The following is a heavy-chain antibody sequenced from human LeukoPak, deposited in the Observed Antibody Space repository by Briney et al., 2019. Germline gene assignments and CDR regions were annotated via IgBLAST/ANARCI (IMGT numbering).Heavy chain of an antibody. CDR3: ARRGSGWQALDY. CDR1: GFTFSSYS. Sequence: GGSLRLSCAASGFTFSSYSMNWVRQAPGKGLEWVSSISSSSSYIYYADSVKGRFTISRDNAKNSLYLQINSLRAEDTAVYYCARRGSGWQALDYWGQGTLVTVSS. J-gene: IGHJ4*02. D-gene: IGHD6-19*01. V-gene: IGHV3-21*01. CDR2: ISSSSSYI.